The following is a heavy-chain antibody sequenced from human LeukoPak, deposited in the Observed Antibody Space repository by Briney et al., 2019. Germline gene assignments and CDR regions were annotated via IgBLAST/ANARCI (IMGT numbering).Heavy chain of an antibody. CDR1: GDSINSYY. Sequence: PSETLSLTCTVSGDSINSYYWSWIRQPAGKGLEWIGHIYTSGNTNYNPSLKGRVTMSVDTSKNQFSLKLSSVTAADTAVYYCARDRFNNYFDYWGQGTLVTVSS. CDR2: IYTSGNT. V-gene: IGHV4-4*07. CDR3: ARDRFNNYFDY. J-gene: IGHJ4*02.